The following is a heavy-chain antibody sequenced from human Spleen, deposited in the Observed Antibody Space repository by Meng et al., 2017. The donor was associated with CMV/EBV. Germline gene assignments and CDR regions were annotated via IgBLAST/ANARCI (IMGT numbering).Heavy chain of an antibody. CDR3: AKVGPCGGDCRWFYYAMDV. J-gene: IGHJ6*02. D-gene: IGHD2-21*01. CDR1: GFTFDDYG. V-gene: IGHV3-20*04. CDR2: INWNGGST. Sequence: GGSLRLSCAASGFTFDDYGMIWVRQAPGKGLEWVSGINWNGGSTGYADSVKGRFTISRDNAKNSLYLQMNSLRAEDTALYYCAKVGPCGGDCRWFYYAMDVWGQGTTVTVSS.